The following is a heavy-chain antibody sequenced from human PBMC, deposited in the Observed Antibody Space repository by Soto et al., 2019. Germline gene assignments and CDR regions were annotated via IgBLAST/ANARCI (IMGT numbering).Heavy chain of an antibody. CDR3: ARDAQSSGWYYYYGMDV. CDR1: GFTFSSYG. D-gene: IGHD6-19*01. Sequence: GGSLRLSCAASGFTFSSYGMHWVRQAPGKGLEWVAVIWYDGSNKYYADSVKGRFTISRDNSKNTLYLQMNSLRAEDTAVYYCARDAQSSGWYYYYGMDVWGQGTTVTVS. V-gene: IGHV3-33*01. CDR2: IWYDGSNK. J-gene: IGHJ6*02.